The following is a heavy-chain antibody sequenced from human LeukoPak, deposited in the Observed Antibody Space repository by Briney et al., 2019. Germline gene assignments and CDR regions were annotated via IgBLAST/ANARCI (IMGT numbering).Heavy chain of an antibody. CDR2: TSSGGDYT. J-gene: IGHJ5*01. D-gene: IGHD3-22*01. CDR1: GFTFSIYA. V-gene: IGHV3-23*01. Sequence: GGSLRLSCAASGFTFSIYAMSWVRQAPGKGLEWVSSTSSGGDYTYYAGSVRGRFTISRDNSKNTLYLQMNSLRAEDTATYYCAKDRPNYYESNGHYYRRDGDSWGQGTLVTVSS. CDR3: AKDRPNYYESNGHYYRRDGDS.